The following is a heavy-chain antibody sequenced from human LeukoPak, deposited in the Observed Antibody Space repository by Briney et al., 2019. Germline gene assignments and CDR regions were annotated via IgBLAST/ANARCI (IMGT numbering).Heavy chain of an antibody. V-gene: IGHV3-21*01. D-gene: IGHD2-15*01. Sequence: GGSLRLSCAASGFTFSSYSMNWVRQAPGKGLEWVSSISSSSSYIYYADSVKGRFTISRDNAKNSLYLQMNSLRAEDTAVYYCARDGYKYCSGGSCYPWGYYYYYGMDVWGQGTTVTVSS. CDR1: GFTFSSYS. CDR3: ARDGYKYCSGGSCYPWGYYYYYGMDV. J-gene: IGHJ6*02. CDR2: ISSSSSYI.